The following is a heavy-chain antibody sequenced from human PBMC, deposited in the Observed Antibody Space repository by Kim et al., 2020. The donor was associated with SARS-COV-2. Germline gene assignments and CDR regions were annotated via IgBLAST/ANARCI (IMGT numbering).Heavy chain of an antibody. V-gene: IGHV4-59*08. CDR2: IYYSGST. CDR1: GGSISSYY. Sequence: SETLSLTCTVSGGSISSYYWSWIRQPPGKGLEWIGYIYYSGSTNYNPSLKSRVTISVDTSKNQFSLKLSSVTAADTAVYYCARSHAHAGQDYWGQGTLVTVSS. J-gene: IGHJ4*02. CDR3: ARSHAHAGQDY. D-gene: IGHD2-2*01.